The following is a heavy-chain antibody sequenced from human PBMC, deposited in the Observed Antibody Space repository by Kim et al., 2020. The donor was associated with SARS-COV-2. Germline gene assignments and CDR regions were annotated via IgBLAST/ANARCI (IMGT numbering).Heavy chain of an antibody. J-gene: IGHJ6*03. D-gene: IGHD3-3*01. V-gene: IGHV7-4-1*02. Sequence: ASVKVSCKASGYTFTSYAMNWVRQAPGQGLEWMGWINTNTGNPTYAQGFTGRFVFSLDTSVRTAYLQISSLTAEDTAVYFCAWANDEFWCVLRGCVGGYYMDVWGKGTTVTVSS. CDR2: INTNTGNP. CDR1: GYTFTSYA. CDR3: AWANDEFWCVLRGCVGGYYMDV.